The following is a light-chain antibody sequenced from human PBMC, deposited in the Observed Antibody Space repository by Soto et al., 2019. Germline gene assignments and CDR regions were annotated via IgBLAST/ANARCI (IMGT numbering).Light chain of an antibody. V-gene: IGKV1-5*03. CDR3: QHYNSYSEA. Sequence: DIQRAQPASPLPGSVRERLVIFCRASQTISSWLAWYQQKPGKAPKLLIYKASTLKSGVPSRFSGSGSGTEFTLTISSLQPDDFATYYCQHYNSYSEAFGQGTKV. CDR1: QTISSW. J-gene: IGKJ1*01. CDR2: KAS.